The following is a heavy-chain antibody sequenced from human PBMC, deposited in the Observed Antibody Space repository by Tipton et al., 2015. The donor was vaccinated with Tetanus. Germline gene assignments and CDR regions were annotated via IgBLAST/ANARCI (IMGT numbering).Heavy chain of an antibody. D-gene: IGHD3-22*01. J-gene: IGHJ3*02. CDR3: ARAIGYYDSSGYYFYDAFNI. CDR2: ISRSGTNI. CDR1: GFTFSDYY. Sequence: SLRLSCAASGFTFSDYYLSWIRQAPGKGLEWVSYISRSGTNIHYADSVKGRFTVSRDNAKNSLYLQMNSLRAEDTAVYYCARAIGYYDSSGYYFYDAFNIWGQGTMVTVSS. V-gene: IGHV3-11*04.